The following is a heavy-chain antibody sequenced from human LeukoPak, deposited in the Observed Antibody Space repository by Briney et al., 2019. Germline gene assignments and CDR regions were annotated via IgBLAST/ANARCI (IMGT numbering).Heavy chain of an antibody. Sequence: SETLPLTCTVSGYSIRSGHYWGWIRQPPGKGLEWIGNIFHSENTYYNPSLKSRVTISLDTSKNHFSLKLSSVTAADTAVYYCANHPSIAARLGWYYFDYWGQGTLVTVSS. J-gene: IGHJ4*02. CDR2: IFHSENT. D-gene: IGHD6-6*01. CDR1: GYSIRSGHY. CDR3: ANHPSIAARLGWYYFDY. V-gene: IGHV4-38-2*02.